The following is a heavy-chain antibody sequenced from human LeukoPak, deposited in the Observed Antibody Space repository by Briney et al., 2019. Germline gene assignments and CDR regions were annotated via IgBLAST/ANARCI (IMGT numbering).Heavy chain of an antibody. V-gene: IGHV3-74*03. D-gene: IGHD3-22*01. CDR2: SNTAATDT. Sequence: PGGSLRLSCAASGFMFSRYWMHCVRQARGKGLMWVARSNTAATDTEYADSVKGRFTISRDNAKDTLYLQIDSLRADDTAVYFCTRDSGYYYPDYWGQGNLVTVSS. CDR1: GFMFSRYW. J-gene: IGHJ4*02. CDR3: TRDSGYYYPDY.